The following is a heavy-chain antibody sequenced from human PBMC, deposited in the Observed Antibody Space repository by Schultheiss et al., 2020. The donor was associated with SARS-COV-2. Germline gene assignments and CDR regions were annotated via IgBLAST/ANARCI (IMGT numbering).Heavy chain of an antibody. CDR3: ARGLMVYASPFDY. CDR1: GFTLSSSP. CDR2: ISYDGTNK. D-gene: IGHD2-8*01. Sequence: GGSLRLSCAASGFTLSSSPMHWLRQAPGKGLEWVAVISYDGTNKNYVDSVKGRFTISRDNLKYTVDLQMNSLRAEDTAVYYCARGLMVYASPFDYWGQGTLVTVSS. J-gene: IGHJ4*02. V-gene: IGHV3-30*04.